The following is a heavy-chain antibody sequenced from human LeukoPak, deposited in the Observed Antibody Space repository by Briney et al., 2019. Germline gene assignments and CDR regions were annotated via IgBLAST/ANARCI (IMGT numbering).Heavy chain of an antibody. V-gene: IGHV1-2*02. CDR1: GYTFSSYG. D-gene: IGHD1-26*01. Sequence: ASVKVSCKASGYTFSSYGISWVRQAPGQGLEWMGWINPNSGATRYVQKFQGRVTMTRDTSISTAYMELSSLRSDDTAVYYCARATVDAFDIWGQGTMVTVSS. J-gene: IGHJ3*02. CDR3: ARATVDAFDI. CDR2: INPNSGAT.